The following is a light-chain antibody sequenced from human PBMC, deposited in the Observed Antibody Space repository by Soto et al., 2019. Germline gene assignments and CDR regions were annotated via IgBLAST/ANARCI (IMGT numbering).Light chain of an antibody. J-gene: IGKJ4*01. CDR2: GAS. CDR1: QSISSK. Sequence: EIVMTQSPATLSVSPGERATLSCRASQSISSKLAWYQQKPGQAPRLLIYGASTRSTGIPVRFSGSGSGTEFTLNITSLQSEDFAVYYCQEYNNWHPITFGGGTKVEIK. CDR3: QEYNNWHPIT. V-gene: IGKV3-15*01.